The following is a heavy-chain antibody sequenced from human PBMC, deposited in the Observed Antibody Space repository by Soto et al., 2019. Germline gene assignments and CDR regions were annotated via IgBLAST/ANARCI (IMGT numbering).Heavy chain of an antibody. V-gene: IGHV1-3*04. CDR3: ARAISGYVT. Sequence: ASVKVSCKASGYTFTNYGISWVRQAPGQSLEWMGWINTGNGNTRYSQNFQGRVTLTRDTSASTAYMDLNSLRSEDTSIYYCARAISGYVTWGQGTLVTVSS. CDR2: INTGNGNT. D-gene: IGHD5-12*01. J-gene: IGHJ5*02. CDR1: GYTFTNYG.